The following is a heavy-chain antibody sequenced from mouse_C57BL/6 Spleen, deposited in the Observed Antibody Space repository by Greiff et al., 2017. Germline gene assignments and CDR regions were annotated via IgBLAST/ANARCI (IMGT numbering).Heavy chain of an antibody. V-gene: IGHV1-19*01. CDR1: GYTFTDYY. CDR3: ARKGSSYYYAMDY. CDR2: INPYNGGT. D-gene: IGHD1-1*01. Sequence: EVQLQQSGPVLVKPGASVQMSCKASGYTFTDYYMNWVKQSHGKSLEWIGVINPYNGGTSYNQKFKGKATLTVDKSSSTAYMELNSLTSEDSAVYYGARKGSSYYYAMDYWGQGTSVTVSS. J-gene: IGHJ4*01.